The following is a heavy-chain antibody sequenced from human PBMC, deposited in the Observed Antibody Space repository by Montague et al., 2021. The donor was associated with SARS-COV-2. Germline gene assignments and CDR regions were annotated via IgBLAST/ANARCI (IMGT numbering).Heavy chain of an antibody. J-gene: IGHJ6*02. V-gene: IGHV3-33*01. CDR2: IWYDGSNK. CDR3: ARDEDRGYNWNAHGMDV. CDR1: GFTFSSYG. D-gene: IGHD1-1*01. Sequence: SLRLSCAASGFTFSSYGMHWVRQAPGKGLEWVAFIWYDGSNKYYADSVKGRFTISRDNSKNTLYLQMNSLRAEDTAVYYCARDEDRGYNWNAHGMDVWGQGTTVTVSS.